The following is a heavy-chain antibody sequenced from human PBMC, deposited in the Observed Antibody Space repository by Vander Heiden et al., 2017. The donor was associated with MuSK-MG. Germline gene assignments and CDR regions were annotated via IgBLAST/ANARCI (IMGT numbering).Heavy chain of an antibody. V-gene: IGHV1-69*01. D-gene: IGHD6-19*01. Sequence: QVQLVQSGAEVKKPGSSVKVSCKASGGTFSSYAISWVRQAPGQGLEWMGEIIPIFGTANYAQKGQGRVTITADESTSTAYMELRSMRSEETAVYYCASPRAGAQYDAFDIWGQGTMVTVSS. CDR2: IIPIFGTA. CDR3: ASPRAGAQYDAFDI. J-gene: IGHJ3*02. CDR1: GGTFSSYA.